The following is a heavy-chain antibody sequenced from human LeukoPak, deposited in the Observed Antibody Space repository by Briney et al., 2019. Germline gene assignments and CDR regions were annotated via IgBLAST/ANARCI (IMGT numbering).Heavy chain of an antibody. D-gene: IGHD6-19*01. Sequence: SETLSLTCAVYGGSFSGYYWSWIRQPPGKGLEWIGEINHSGSTNYNPSLKSRVTISVDTSKNQFSLKLSSVTAADTAVYYCARGPSSGWFDWGQGTLVTVSS. J-gene: IGHJ4*02. V-gene: IGHV4-34*01. CDR3: ARGPSSGWFD. CDR2: INHSGST. CDR1: GGSFSGYY.